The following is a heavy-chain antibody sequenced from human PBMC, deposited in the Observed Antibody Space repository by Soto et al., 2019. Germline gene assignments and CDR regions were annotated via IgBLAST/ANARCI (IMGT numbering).Heavy chain of an antibody. CDR2: ISGSGGST. J-gene: IGHJ6*03. CDR1: GFTFSSYA. Sequence: PGGSVRLSCAASGFTFSSYAMSWVRQAPGKGLEWVSSISGSGGSTYYADSVKGRFTISRDNSENTLYLQMNSLRAEDTAVYYCAKLYCSSTSCYVSWNYYYYMDVWGKGTTVTVSS. CDR3: AKLYCSSTSCYVSWNYYYYMDV. D-gene: IGHD2-2*01. V-gene: IGHV3-23*01.